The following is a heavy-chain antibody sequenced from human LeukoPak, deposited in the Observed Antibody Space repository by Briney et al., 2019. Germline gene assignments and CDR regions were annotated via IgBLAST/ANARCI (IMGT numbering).Heavy chain of an antibody. Sequence: GGSLRLSCAASGFTFSSYAMSWVRQAPGKGLEWVANIKQDGSEKYYVDSVKGRFTISRDNAKNSLYLQMNSLRAEDTAVYYCARVRGSSWYLDYWGQGTLVTVSS. J-gene: IGHJ4*02. CDR1: GFTFSSYA. CDR2: IKQDGSEK. D-gene: IGHD6-13*01. CDR3: ARVRGSSWYLDY. V-gene: IGHV3-7*01.